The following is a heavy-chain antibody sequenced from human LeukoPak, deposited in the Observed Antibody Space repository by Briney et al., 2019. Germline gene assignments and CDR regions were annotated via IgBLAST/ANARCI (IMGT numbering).Heavy chain of an antibody. J-gene: IGHJ3*02. CDR2: IYKTGSA. CDR3: ARHHPHDAFDI. V-gene: IGHV4-39*01. CDR1: GDSISSSNSY. Sequence: SETLSLTCTVSGDSISSSNSYWGWIRQPPGKGLEWIGSIYKTGSAYYDPSLKSRVTISIDTSKNQFSLKLSSVTAADTAVYYCARHHPHDAFDIWGQGTMVTVSS.